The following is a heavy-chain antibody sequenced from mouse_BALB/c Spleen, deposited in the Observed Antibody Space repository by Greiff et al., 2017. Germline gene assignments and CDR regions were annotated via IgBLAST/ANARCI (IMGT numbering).Heavy chain of an antibody. D-gene: IGHD2-1*01. Sequence: VQLQQSGAELVKPGASVKLFCKASGYTFTSYYMYWVKQRPGQGLEWIGEINPSNGGTNFNEKFKSKATLTVDKSSSTAYMQLSSLTSEDSAVYYCTRSGYGNYGGYFDYWGQGTTLTVSS. CDR2: INPSNGGT. CDR3: TRSGYGNYGGYFDY. J-gene: IGHJ2*01. CDR1: GYTFTSYY. V-gene: IGHV1S81*02.